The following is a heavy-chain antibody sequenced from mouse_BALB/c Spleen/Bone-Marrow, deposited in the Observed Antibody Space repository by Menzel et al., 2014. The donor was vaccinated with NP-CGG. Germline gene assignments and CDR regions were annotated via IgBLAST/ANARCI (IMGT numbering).Heavy chain of an antibody. CDR1: GFSLTGYG. Sequence: VKVEESGPGLVAPSQSLSITCTVSGFSLTGYGVSWVRQPPGKGLEWLGMIWGDGSTDYNSALKSRLNISKDNSKSQVFLKMSSLQTDDTARYYCARFYYFHDYWGQGTTLTVSS. CDR2: IWGDGST. CDR3: ARFYYFHDY. D-gene: IGHD1-1*01. J-gene: IGHJ2*01. V-gene: IGHV2-6-7*01.